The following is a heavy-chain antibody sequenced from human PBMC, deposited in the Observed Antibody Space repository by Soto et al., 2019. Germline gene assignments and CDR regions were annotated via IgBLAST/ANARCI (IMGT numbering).Heavy chain of an antibody. CDR2: IIPIFGTA. J-gene: IGHJ6*02. CDR3: ARGLVTMVRGVYALPYGMDV. V-gene: IGHV1-69*13. CDR1: GGTFSSYA. D-gene: IGHD3-10*01. Sequence: ASVKVSCKVSGGTFSSYAISWVRQAPGQGLEWMGGIIPIFGTANYAQKFQGRVTITADESTSTAYMELSSLRSEDTAVYYCARGLVTMVRGVYALPYGMDVWGQGTTVTVSS.